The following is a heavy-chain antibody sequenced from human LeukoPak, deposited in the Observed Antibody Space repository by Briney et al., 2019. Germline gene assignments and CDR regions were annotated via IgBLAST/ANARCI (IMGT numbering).Heavy chain of an antibody. J-gene: IGHJ4*02. CDR3: ARARYSSSWACDY. CDR1: GGSISSYY. Sequence: SETLSLTCTVPGGSISSYYWSWIRQPPGKGLEWIGYIYYSGSTNYNPSLKSRVTISVDTSKNQFSLKLSSVTAADTAVYYCARARYSSSWACDYWGQGTLVTVSS. V-gene: IGHV4-59*01. D-gene: IGHD6-13*01. CDR2: IYYSGST.